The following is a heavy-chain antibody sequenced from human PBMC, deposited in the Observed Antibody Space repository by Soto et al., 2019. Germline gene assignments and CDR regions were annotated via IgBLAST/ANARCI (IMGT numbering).Heavy chain of an antibody. CDR1: GFIFENFA. CDR2: ISGNGGAT. CDR3: VKDYGRNWKYVFDF. V-gene: IGHV3-64D*08. Sequence: EVQLVESGGGLVQPGGSLRLTCSPSGFIFENFAMHWLRQAPGRGLEYVSSISGNGGATHHADSVRGRFTISRDNFKSILILQMSSLRPEDTAFYYGVKDYGRNWKYVFDFWGQGTLVTVSP. D-gene: IGHD1-7*01. J-gene: IGHJ4*02.